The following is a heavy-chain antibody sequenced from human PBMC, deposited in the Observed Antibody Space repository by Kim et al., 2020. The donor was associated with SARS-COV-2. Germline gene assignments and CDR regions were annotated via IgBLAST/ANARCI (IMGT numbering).Heavy chain of an antibody. CDR2: IYYSGST. CDR3: ARVSSDYGSGSFDY. V-gene: IGHV4-59*01. Sequence: SETLSRTCTVSGGSISSYYWSWIRQPPGKGLEWIGYIYYSGSTNYNPSLKSRVTISVDTSKNQFSLKLSSVTAADTAVYYCARVSSDYGSGSFDYWGQGTLVTVSS. J-gene: IGHJ4*02. D-gene: IGHD3-10*01. CDR1: GGSISSYY.